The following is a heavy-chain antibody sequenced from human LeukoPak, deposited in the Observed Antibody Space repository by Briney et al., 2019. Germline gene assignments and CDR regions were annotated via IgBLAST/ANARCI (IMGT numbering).Heavy chain of an antibody. V-gene: IGHV3-7*01. CDR3: ARDPPLIAAAGSRYFQH. J-gene: IGHJ1*01. CDR2: IKQDGSEK. D-gene: IGHD6-13*01. Sequence: GGSLRLSCAASGFTFSSYWMTWVRQAPGKGLEWVANIKQDGSEKYYVDSVKGRFTISRDNAKNSLYLQMNSLRGEDTAVYYCARDPPLIAAAGSRYFQHWGQGTLVTVSS. CDR1: GFTFSSYW.